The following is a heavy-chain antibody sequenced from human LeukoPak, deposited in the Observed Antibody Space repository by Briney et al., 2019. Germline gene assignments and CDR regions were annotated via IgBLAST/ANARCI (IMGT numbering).Heavy chain of an antibody. CDR2: INHSGST. CDR3: VALQAGGNFGIDF. CDR1: GGSFSGYY. J-gene: IGHJ6*02. Sequence: SETLSLTCAVYGGSFSGYYWSWIRQPPGKGLEWIGEINHSGSTNYNPSRKSRVTISVDTSKNQFALKLSSVTAADTAVYYCVALQAGGNFGIDFWGQGTTVTVSS. D-gene: IGHD1-26*01. V-gene: IGHV4-34*01.